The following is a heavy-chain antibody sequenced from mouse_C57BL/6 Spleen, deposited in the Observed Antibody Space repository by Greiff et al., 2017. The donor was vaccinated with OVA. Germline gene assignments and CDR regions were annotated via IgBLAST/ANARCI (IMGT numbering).Heavy chain of an antibody. Sequence: EVQGVESGGGLVQPGGSLKLSCAASGFTFSDYYMSWVRQTPEKRLEWVAYISNGGGSTYYPDTVKGRFTISKDNAKNTLYLQRSRLKAEDTAMYYCARHLGTDAMDYWGQGTSVTVSS. CDR2: ISNGGGST. V-gene: IGHV5-12*01. D-gene: IGHD3-3*01. CDR1: GFTFSDYY. J-gene: IGHJ4*01. CDR3: ARHLGTDAMDY.